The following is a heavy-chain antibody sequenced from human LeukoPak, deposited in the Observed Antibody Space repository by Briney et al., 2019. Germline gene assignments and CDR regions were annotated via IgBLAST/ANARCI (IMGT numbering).Heavy chain of an antibody. CDR2: IYSGGST. CDR3: ARVSYYVSSGYYFLIYVDY. Sequence: PGGSLRLSCAASGFTVSSNYMSWVRQAPGKGLEWVSVIYSGGSTYYADSVRGRFTISRDNSKNTLYLQMNSLGAEDPAVYYCARVSYYVSSGYYFLIYVDYWGQGTLVTVSS. J-gene: IGHJ4*02. CDR1: GFTVSSNY. V-gene: IGHV3-53*01. D-gene: IGHD3-22*01.